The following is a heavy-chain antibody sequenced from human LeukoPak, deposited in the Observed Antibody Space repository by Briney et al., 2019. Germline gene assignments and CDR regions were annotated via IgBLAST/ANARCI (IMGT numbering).Heavy chain of an antibody. D-gene: IGHD6-13*01. Sequence: GASVKVSCKASGYTFTGYYMHWVRQAPGQGLEWMGRINPNSGGTNYAQKFQGRVTMTRDTSISTAYMELSRLRSDDTAVYYCAVYSSSWHTTLYYFDYWGQGTLVTVSS. V-gene: IGHV1-2*06. CDR3: AVYSSSWHTTLYYFDY. J-gene: IGHJ4*02. CDR2: INPNSGGT. CDR1: GYTFTGYY.